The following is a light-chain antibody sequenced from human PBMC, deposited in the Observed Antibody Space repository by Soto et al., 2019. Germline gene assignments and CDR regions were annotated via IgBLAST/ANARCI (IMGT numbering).Light chain of an antibody. V-gene: IGLV2-23*02. J-gene: IGLJ2*01. CDR2: EVS. Sequence: QSALTQPASVSGSPGQSITISCTGTSSYVGSYNLVSWYQQHPGKAPKLMIYEVSKRPSGVSNRFSGSKSGNTASLTISGLQAEDEADYYCCSFGMVFGGGTQLTVL. CDR1: SSYVGSYNL. CDR3: CSFGMV.